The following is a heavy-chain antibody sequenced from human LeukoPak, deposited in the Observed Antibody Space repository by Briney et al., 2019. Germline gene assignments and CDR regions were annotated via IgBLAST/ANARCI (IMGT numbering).Heavy chain of an antibody. CDR1: GFTFSSYE. CDR3: ARDQVKGMNYYYYMDV. Sequence: GGSLRLSCAASGFTFSSYEMNWVRQAPGKGLEWVSYISSSGSTIYYADSVKGRFTISRDNAKNSLYLQMNSLRAEDTAVYYCARDQVKGMNYYYYMDVWGEGTTVTVSS. CDR2: ISSSGSTI. V-gene: IGHV3-48*03. J-gene: IGHJ6*03. D-gene: IGHD4-11*01.